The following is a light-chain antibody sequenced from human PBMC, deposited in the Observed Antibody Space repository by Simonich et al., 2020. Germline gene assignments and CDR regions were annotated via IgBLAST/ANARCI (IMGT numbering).Light chain of an antibody. V-gene: IGLV2-23*02. CDR3: CSYAGSSTYVV. CDR1: SSDVGGYNY. J-gene: IGLJ2*01. Sequence: QSALTQPASVSGSPGQSLTISCTGTSSDVGGYNYVSWYQQHPGKAPKLMIYDVSKRPSGVSKRVSGSKSGNTASLTISGLQAEDEADYYCCSYAGSSTYVVFGGGTKLTVL. CDR2: DVS.